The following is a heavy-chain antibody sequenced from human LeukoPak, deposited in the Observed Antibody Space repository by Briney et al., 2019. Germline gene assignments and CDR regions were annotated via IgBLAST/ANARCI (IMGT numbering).Heavy chain of an antibody. CDR1: GYTFTSYA. Sequence: ASVKVSCKASGYTFTSYAMHWVRQAPGQRLEWMGWINAGNGNTKYSQKFQGRVTITRDTSASTAYMELSSLRSEDTAVYYCARGKYSYRYFDYWGQGTLVTVSS. V-gene: IGHV1-3*01. CDR2: INAGNGNT. CDR3: ARGKYSYRYFDY. D-gene: IGHD5-18*01. J-gene: IGHJ4*02.